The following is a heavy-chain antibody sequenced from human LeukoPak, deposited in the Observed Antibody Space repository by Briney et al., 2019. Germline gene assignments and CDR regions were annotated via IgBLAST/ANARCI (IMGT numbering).Heavy chain of an antibody. CDR3: ARQVYGDYVGS. J-gene: IGHJ4*02. Sequence: PGGSLRLSCVGSGFTFSSYAMSWVRQAPGKGLEWVSSISSSSSYIYYADSVKGRFTISRDNAKNSLYLQMNSLRAEDTAVYYCARQVYGDYVGSWGQGTLVTVSS. CDR2: ISSSSSYI. V-gene: IGHV3-21*01. D-gene: IGHD4-17*01. CDR1: GFTFSSYA.